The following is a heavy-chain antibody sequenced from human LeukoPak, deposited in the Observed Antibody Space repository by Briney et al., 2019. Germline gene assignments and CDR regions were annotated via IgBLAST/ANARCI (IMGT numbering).Heavy chain of an antibody. CDR3: ARRRLLGLGYFDL. V-gene: IGHV4-34*01. CDR2: INHSGST. J-gene: IGHJ2*01. D-gene: IGHD3-22*01. CDR1: GGSFSGYY. Sequence: PSETLSLTCAVYGGSFSGYYWSWIRQPPGKGLEWIGEINHSGSTNYNPSLRSRVTISVDTSKNQFSLKLSSVTAADTAVYYCARRRLLGLGYFDLWGRGTLVTVSS.